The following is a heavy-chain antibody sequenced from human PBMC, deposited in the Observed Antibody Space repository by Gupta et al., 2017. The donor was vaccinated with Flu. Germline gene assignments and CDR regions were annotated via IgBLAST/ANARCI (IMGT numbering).Heavy chain of an antibody. D-gene: IGHD6-19*01. J-gene: IGHJ6*02. CDR2: IIPIFGTA. V-gene: IGHV1-69*06. Sequence: YAISWVRQAPGQRLEWMGGIIPIFGTANYAQKFQDRVTITADKSTSAAYMELSSLRFEDTAIYYCASRRHSSGWTSLHFYDYAMDVWGQGTTVTVSS. CDR3: ASRRHSSGWTSLHFYDYAMDV. CDR1: YA.